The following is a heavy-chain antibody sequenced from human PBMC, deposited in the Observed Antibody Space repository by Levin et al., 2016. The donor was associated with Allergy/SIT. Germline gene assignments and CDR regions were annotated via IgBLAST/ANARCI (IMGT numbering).Heavy chain of an antibody. D-gene: IGHD3-10*01. CDR2: ISRNGNYI. Sequence: WIRQPPGKGLEWVSSISRNGNYIYYADSVKGRFTISRDNAKNSLFLQMNSLRAEDTAVYYCARVLDTSGSYYNYWGQGTLVTVSS. V-gene: IGHV3-21*01. CDR3: ARVLDTSGSYYNY. J-gene: IGHJ4*02.